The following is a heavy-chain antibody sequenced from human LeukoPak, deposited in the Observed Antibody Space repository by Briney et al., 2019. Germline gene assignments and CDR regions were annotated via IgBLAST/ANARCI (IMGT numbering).Heavy chain of an antibody. Sequence: SETLSLTCTVSGGSITNFYWSWVRQPPGKGLELIGYIHYTGSTFYNPSLKSRVTISVDMSKNQFSLKLSSVTAADTAVYYCARADDAFDIWGQGTMVTVSS. CDR2: IHYTGST. CDR1: GGSITNFY. V-gene: IGHV4-59*08. CDR3: ARADDAFDI. J-gene: IGHJ3*02.